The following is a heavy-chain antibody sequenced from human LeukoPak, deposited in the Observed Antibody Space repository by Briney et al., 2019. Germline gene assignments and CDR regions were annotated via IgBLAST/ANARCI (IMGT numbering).Heavy chain of an antibody. Sequence: SETLSLTCTVSGGSISSSSYYWSWIRQPPGKGLEWIGYIYYSGSTNYNPSLKSRVTISVDTSKNQFSLKLSSVTAADTAVYYCARDLPAAGTYYYMDVWGKGTTVTVSS. CDR1: GGSISSSSYY. D-gene: IGHD6-13*01. CDR3: ARDLPAAGTYYYMDV. CDR2: IYYSGST. J-gene: IGHJ6*03. V-gene: IGHV4-61*01.